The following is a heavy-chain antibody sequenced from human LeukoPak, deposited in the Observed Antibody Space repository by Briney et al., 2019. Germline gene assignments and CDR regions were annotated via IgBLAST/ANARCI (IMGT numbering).Heavy chain of an antibody. CDR1: GGSFSGYY. V-gene: IGHV4-34*01. J-gene: IGHJ2*01. CDR2: INHSGST. CDR3: AASDYSGYFDL. D-gene: IGHD4/OR15-4a*01. Sequence: SETLSLTCAVYGGSFSGYYWSWIRQPPGKGLEWIGEINHSGSTNYNPSLKSRVTISVDTSKNQFSLKLSSVTAADTAVYYCAASDYSGYFDLWGRGTLVTVSS.